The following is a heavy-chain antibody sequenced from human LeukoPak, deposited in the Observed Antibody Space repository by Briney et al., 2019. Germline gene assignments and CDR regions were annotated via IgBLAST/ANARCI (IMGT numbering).Heavy chain of an antibody. J-gene: IGHJ6*02. CDR2: IIPILGIA. D-gene: IGHD1-14*01. CDR1: GGTFSSYA. V-gene: IGHV1-69*04. Sequence: ASVKVSCKASGGTFSSYAISWVRQAPGQGLEWMGRIIPILGIANYAQKFQGRVTITADKSTSTAYMELSSLGSEDTAVYYCARNWNHVYYYYGMDVWGQGTTVTVSS. CDR3: ARNWNHVYYYYGMDV.